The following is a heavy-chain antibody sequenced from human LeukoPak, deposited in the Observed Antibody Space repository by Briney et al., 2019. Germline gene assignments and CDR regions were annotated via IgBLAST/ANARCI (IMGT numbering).Heavy chain of an antibody. CDR1: GFTFSSYW. CDR2: INSDGSST. V-gene: IGHV3-74*01. CDR3: AREEGIQLSNWFDP. Sequence: PGGSLRLSCAASGFTFSSYWMHWVRQAPGKGLVWVSRINSDGSSTSYADSVKGRFTISGDNAKNTLYLQMNSLRAEDTAVYYCAREEGIQLSNWFDPWGQGTLVTVSS. J-gene: IGHJ5*02. D-gene: IGHD5-18*01.